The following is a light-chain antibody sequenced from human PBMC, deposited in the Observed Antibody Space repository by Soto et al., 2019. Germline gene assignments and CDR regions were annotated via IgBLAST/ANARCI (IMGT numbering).Light chain of an antibody. CDR1: HNIDTY. CDR3: QQSYNTLT. V-gene: IGKV1-39*01. CDR2: SAS. J-gene: IGKJ4*01. Sequence: DIQMTQSPSSLSASVGDRVTITCRASHNIDTYLTWYQHRPGKAPKLLIYSASTLQSGVPPRFSGSGSGTDFTLTIGSLQPEDFATYYCQQSYNTLTFGGGTKVEI.